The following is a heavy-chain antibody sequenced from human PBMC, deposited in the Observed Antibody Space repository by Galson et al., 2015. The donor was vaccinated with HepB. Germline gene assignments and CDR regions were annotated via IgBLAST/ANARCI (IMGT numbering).Heavy chain of an antibody. CDR1: GFTYSSYT. CDR2: VSGSGDST. Sequence: SLRLSCAASGFTYSSYTMSWVRQAPGKGLEWVSAVSGSGDSTYYADSVKGRFAISRDNSQNTLYLQMNSLRGEDTAVYYCAQASHRGLLRFLQWLDYWGQGTLVTVSS. CDR3: AQASHRGLLRFLQWLDY. J-gene: IGHJ4*02. D-gene: IGHD3-3*01. V-gene: IGHV3-23*01.